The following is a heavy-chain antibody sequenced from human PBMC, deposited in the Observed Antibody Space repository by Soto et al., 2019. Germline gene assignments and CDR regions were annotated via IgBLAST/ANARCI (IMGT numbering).Heavy chain of an antibody. V-gene: IGHV4-34*01. J-gene: IGHJ4*02. CDR3: ARGRNVFGELTTFDY. CDR2: INHSGRT. D-gene: IGHD3-10*02. CDR1: GGSFSGYD. Sequence: SETLSLTGAVYGGSFSGYDCSWIRQPPGKGLEWIGEINHSGRTNYNPSLKSRVTISVDTSKNQFSLKLSSVTAADTAVYYCARGRNVFGELTTFDYWGQRTPVTVSP.